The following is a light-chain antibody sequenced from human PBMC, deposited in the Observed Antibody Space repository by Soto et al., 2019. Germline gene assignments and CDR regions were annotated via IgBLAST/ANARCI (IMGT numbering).Light chain of an antibody. CDR3: SSYTSSSTLLYV. CDR2: DVS. J-gene: IGLJ1*01. V-gene: IGLV2-14*01. Sequence: QSAPTQPASVSGSPGQSITISWTGTSSDVGGYNYVSWYQQHPGKAPKLMIYDVSNRPSGVSNRFSGSKSGNTASLTISGLQAEDEADYYCSSYTSSSTLLYVFGTGTKVTVL. CDR1: SSDVGGYNY.